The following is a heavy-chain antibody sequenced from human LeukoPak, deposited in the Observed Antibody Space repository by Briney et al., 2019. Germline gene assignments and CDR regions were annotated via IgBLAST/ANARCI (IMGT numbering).Heavy chain of an antibody. J-gene: IGHJ4*02. CDR2: IRSSSSYI. D-gene: IGHD3-16*01. Sequence: GGSLRLSCAASGFTFSSYSMNWVRQAPGKGLEWVSSIRSSSSYIYYADSVKGRFTISRDNAKNSLYLQMNSLRAEDTAVYYCAKERSRGSFDYWGQGTLVTVSS. V-gene: IGHV3-21*01. CDR1: GFTFSSYS. CDR3: AKERSRGSFDY.